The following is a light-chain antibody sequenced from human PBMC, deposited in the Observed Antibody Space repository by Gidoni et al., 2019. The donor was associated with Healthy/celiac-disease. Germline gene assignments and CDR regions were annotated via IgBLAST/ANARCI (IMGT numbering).Light chain of an antibody. Sequence: EIVLTQSPGTLSLSPGERATLSGRASQSVSSSYLAWYQQKPGQAPRLLIYGASSRATGIPDRFSGSGSGTDFPLTISRLEPEDFAVYYCQQYGSSPRTFGQXTKVEIK. J-gene: IGKJ1*01. CDR1: QSVSSSY. CDR2: GAS. V-gene: IGKV3-20*01. CDR3: QQYGSSPRT.